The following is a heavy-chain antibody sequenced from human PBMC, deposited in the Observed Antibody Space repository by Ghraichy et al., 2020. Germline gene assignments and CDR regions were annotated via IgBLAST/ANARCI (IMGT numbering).Heavy chain of an antibody. CDR1: GGSISSYY. CDR3: ARAGGLIVGAPDQYDY. J-gene: IGHJ4*02. D-gene: IGHD1-26*01. CDR2: IYYSGST. Sequence: SETLSLTCTVSGGSISSYYWSWIRQPPGKGLEWIGYIYYSGSTNYNPSLKGRVTISVDTSKNQFSLKLSSVTAADTAVYYCARAGGLIVGAPDQYDYWGQGTLVTVSS. V-gene: IGHV4-59*01.